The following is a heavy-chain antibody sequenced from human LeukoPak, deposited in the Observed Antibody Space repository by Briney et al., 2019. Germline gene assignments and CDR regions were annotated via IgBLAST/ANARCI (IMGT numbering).Heavy chain of an antibody. V-gene: IGHV3-23*01. Sequence: GGSLRLSCAASGFTFSSYAMSWVRQAPGKGLEWVSAISGSGGSTYYADSVKGRFTISRDNPKNTLYLQMNSLRAEDTAVYYCAKMVGLSSSTSCCFDYWGQGTLVTVSS. CDR2: ISGSGGST. CDR3: AKMVGLSSSTSCCFDY. J-gene: IGHJ4*02. D-gene: IGHD2-2*01. CDR1: GFTFSSYA.